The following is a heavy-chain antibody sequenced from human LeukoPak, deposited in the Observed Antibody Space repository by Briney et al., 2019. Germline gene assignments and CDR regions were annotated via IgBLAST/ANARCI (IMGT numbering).Heavy chain of an antibody. V-gene: IGHV3-23*01. Sequence: GGSLRLSCAGPGFTLSRNAMTWVRQAPGKGPEWVAAISGNGLGTYYADWVKGRFNISRDNSSNTLYLQMNSLKIEDTAFYYCAKDANYLRSSGYLIPIDFWGQGTLVTVSS. CDR1: GFTLSRNA. CDR3: AKDANYLRSSGYLIPIDF. CDR2: ISGNGLGT. J-gene: IGHJ4*02. D-gene: IGHD3-22*01.